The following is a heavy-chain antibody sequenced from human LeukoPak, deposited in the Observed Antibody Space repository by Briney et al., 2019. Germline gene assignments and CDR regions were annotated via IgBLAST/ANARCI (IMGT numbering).Heavy chain of an antibody. Sequence: PSETLSLTCTVSGGSINSSSYYWSWIRQPPGKGLEWIGEINHSGGTYYKPSLNSRVTMSVDTSKKQFSLRLSSVTAADTAVYYCARVSNFWTAYDYWGQGALVTVSS. CDR1: GGSINSSSYY. V-gene: IGHV4-39*07. CDR3: ARVSNFWTAYDY. CDR2: INHSGGT. J-gene: IGHJ4*02. D-gene: IGHD3/OR15-3a*01.